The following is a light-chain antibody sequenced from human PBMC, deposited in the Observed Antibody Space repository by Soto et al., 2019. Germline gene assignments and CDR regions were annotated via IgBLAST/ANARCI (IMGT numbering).Light chain of an antibody. CDR3: QQRSNWPLVT. V-gene: IGKV3-11*01. CDR2: DTS. Sequence: EIVLTQSPGTLSLSPGERATLSCRACQSATSFLTWYQQKPGQTPRLLTYDTSYRATGIPARFSGSGYGTDFTLTISSLDPEDFAVYYCQQRSNWPLVTFGPGTKVDIK. J-gene: IGKJ3*01. CDR1: QSATSF.